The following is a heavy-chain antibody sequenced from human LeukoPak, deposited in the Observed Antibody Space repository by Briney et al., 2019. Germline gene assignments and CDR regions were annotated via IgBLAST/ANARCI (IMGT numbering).Heavy chain of an antibody. J-gene: IGHJ4*02. V-gene: IGHV4-61*01. D-gene: IGHD2-2*01. CDR3: ARGYCGSTSCYGVFDY. CDR2: IYYSGST. Sequence: PSETLSLTCTVSGGSVSSGSYYWSWIRQPPGKGLEWIGYIYYSGSTNYNPSLKSRVTISVDTSKDQFSLRLSSVTAADTAVYYCARGYCGSTSCYGVFDYWGQGTLVTVSS. CDR1: GGSVSSGSYY.